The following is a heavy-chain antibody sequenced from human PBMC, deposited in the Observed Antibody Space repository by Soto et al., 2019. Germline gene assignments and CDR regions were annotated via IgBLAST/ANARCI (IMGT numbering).Heavy chain of an antibody. CDR2: ISWNSGSI. D-gene: IGHD6-19*01. J-gene: IGHJ4*02. V-gene: IGHV3-9*01. CDR3: AKDTGSGWNSYFDY. CDR1: GFTFDDYA. Sequence: EVQLVESGGGLVQPGRSLRLSCAASGFTFDDYAMHWVRQAPGKGLEWVSGISWNSGSIGYADSVKGRFTISRDNAKNSLYLQMNSLRAEDTALYYCAKDTGSGWNSYFDYWGQGTLVTVSS.